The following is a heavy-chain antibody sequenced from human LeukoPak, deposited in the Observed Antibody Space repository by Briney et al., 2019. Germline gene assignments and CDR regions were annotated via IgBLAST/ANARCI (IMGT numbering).Heavy chain of an antibody. V-gene: IGHV1-2*02. CDR2: INAGNGNT. CDR3: ARDFSGSATVTTGGG. D-gene: IGHD4-17*01. J-gene: IGHJ1*01. Sequence: ASVKVSCKASGYTFTGYYMHWVRRAPGQRLEWMGWINAGNGNTKYSQKFQGRVTITRDTSISTAYMELSRLRSDDTAVYYCARDFSGSATVTTGGGWGQGTLVTVSS. CDR1: GYTFTGYY.